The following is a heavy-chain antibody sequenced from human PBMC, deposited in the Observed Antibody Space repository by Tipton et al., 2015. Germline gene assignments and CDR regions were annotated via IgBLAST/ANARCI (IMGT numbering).Heavy chain of an antibody. CDR2: ISYTETS. Sequence: TLSLTCTVSGGSVSSGPYYWSWIRQPPGKGLQWIGYISYTETSHYNPSLKSRVTISVDSSKNQFSLKLTSVTAADTAVYYCARDLEHGMDVWGQGTTVTVSS. J-gene: IGHJ6*02. CDR1: GGSVSSGPYY. V-gene: IGHV4-61*01. D-gene: IGHD3-3*01. CDR3: ARDLEHGMDV.